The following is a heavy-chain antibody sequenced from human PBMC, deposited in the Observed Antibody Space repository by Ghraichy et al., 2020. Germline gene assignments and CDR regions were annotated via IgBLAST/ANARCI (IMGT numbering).Heavy chain of an antibody. CDR2: IYWDDGS. D-gene: IGHD5-18*01. CDR1: GFSLNVNGVG. Sequence: SGPTLVKPKHTLTLTCTFSGFSLNVNGVGVGWIRQSPGRALEWLALIYWDDGSQSSPSLGTRVTINKDSSKNQVVLSMTNVDPVDTATYYCARRRSYGFSLFDYWGQGVLVTVSS. V-gene: IGHV2-5*02. CDR3: ARRRSYGFSLFDY. J-gene: IGHJ4*02.